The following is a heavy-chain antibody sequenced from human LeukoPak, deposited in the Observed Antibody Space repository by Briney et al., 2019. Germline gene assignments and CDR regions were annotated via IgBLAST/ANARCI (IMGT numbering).Heavy chain of an antibody. CDR2: ISRSSSYI. V-gene: IGHV3-21*01. Sequence: PGGSLRLSCAASGFTFSSYGMTWVRQAPGKGLEWVSSISRSSSYIYYADSMKGRFTISRDNANNSLFLQMNSLRAEDTAVYYCARGGVSVGGNFDYWGQGTLVTVSS. J-gene: IGHJ4*02. CDR3: ARGGVSVGGNFDY. D-gene: IGHD4-23*01. CDR1: GFTFSSYG.